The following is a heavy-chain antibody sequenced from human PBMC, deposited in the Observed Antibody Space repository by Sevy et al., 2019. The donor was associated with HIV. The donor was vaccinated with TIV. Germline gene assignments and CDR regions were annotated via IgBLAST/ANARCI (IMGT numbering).Heavy chain of an antibody. V-gene: IGHV3-15*01. CDR3: TTDRRSWSYYYYGMDV. Sequence: VGSLRLSCAASGFTFSNAWMSWVRQAPGKGLEWVGRIKSKTDGGTTDYAAPVKGRFTISRDDSKNTLYLQMNSLKTEDTAVYYCTTDRRSWSYYYYGMDVWGQGTTVTVSS. CDR2: IKSKTDGGTT. CDR1: GFTFSNAW. D-gene: IGHD6-13*01. J-gene: IGHJ6*02.